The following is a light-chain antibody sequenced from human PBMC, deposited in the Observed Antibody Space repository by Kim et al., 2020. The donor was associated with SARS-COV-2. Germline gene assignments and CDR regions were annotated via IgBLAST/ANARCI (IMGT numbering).Light chain of an antibody. V-gene: IGKV1-5*01. Sequence: SASVGDRVPITCRASESINSWLGWYQQQPGTAPKLLVYDASSLQSGVPPRFSGRGSGTEFTLTISSLQPDDFATYYCHQYQSYPYTFGQGTKLEI. J-gene: IGKJ2*01. CDR1: ESINSW. CDR3: HQYQSYPYT. CDR2: DAS.